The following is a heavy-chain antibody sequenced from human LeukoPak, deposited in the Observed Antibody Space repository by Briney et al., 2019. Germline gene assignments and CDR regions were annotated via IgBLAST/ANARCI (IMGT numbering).Heavy chain of an antibody. V-gene: IGHV4-61*02. Sequence: TPSETLSLTCAVSGGSISSSNWWSWIRQPAGKGLEWIGRIYTSGSTNYNPSLKSRVTISVDTSKNQFSLKLSSVTAADTAVYYCARGITGLNSGSYPVGLNWFDPWGQGTLVTVSS. CDR1: GGSISSSNW. D-gene: IGHD1-26*01. CDR2: IYTSGST. CDR3: ARGITGLNSGSYPVGLNWFDP. J-gene: IGHJ5*02.